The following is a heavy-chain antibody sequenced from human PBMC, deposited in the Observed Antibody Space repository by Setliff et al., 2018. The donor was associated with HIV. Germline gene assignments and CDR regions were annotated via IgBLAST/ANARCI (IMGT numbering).Heavy chain of an antibody. V-gene: IGHV4-61*02. CDR2: IYTSESA. D-gene: IGHD6-13*01. CDR3: GRDEHGFNSNWYGVD. J-gene: IGHJ4*02. CDR1: GGSISSGNYY. Sequence: SETLSLTCTVSGGSISSGNYYWSWIRQAAGKGLEWIGRIYTSESANYSPSLKSRVTISVDTSKNQFSLKLSSVTVADTGLYYCGRDEHGFNSNWYGVDWGQGTLVTVSS.